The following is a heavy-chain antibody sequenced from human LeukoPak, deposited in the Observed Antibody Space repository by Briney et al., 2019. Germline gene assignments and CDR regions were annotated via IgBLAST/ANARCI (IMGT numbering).Heavy chain of an antibody. J-gene: IGHJ4*02. CDR1: GFTFTDYA. CDR2: ISASGSTT. V-gene: IGHV3-23*01. CDR3: AKARTPYNSGFDY. D-gene: IGHD6-19*01. Sequence: GGSLRLSCAASGFTFTDYAMGWVRQAPGQGLEWASTISASGSTTYYADSVRGRFTISRDDSKNTLSLQMSSLRAEDTAVYYCAKARTPYNSGFDYWGQGTLVAVSS.